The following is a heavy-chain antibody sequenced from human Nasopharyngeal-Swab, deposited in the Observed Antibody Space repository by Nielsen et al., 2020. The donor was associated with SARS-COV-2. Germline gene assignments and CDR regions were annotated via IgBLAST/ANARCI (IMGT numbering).Heavy chain of an antibody. J-gene: IGHJ4*02. Sequence: GESLKISCAAPGFTFSSYSMNWVRQAPGRGLEWVSSISSSSSYIYYADSVKGRFTISRDNAKNSLYLQMNSLRAEDTAVYYCARDPIDYWGQGTLVTVSS. CDR2: ISSSSSYI. V-gene: IGHV3-21*01. CDR1: GFTFSSYS. CDR3: ARDPIDY.